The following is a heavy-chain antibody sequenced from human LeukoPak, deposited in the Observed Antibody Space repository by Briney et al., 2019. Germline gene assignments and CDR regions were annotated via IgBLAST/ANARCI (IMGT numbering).Heavy chain of an antibody. Sequence: PSQTLSLTCTVSGGSISSYYWSWIRQPPGKGLEWIGYIYYSGSTNYNPSLKSRVTISVDTSKNQFSLKLSSVTAADTAVYYCARAMFRSRVYYYDSSGYYGDDAFDIWGQGTMVTVSS. D-gene: IGHD3-22*01. J-gene: IGHJ3*02. CDR2: IYYSGST. CDR1: GGSISSYY. V-gene: IGHV4-59*01. CDR3: ARAMFRSRVYYYDSSGYYGDDAFDI.